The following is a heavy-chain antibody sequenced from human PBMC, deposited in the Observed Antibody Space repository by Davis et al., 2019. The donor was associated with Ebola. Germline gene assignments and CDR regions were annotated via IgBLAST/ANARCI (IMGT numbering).Heavy chain of an antibody. CDR1: GVSISRHY. V-gene: IGHV4-59*11. CDR3: AERGGSL. CDR2: VYYSGST. J-gene: IGHJ4*02. Sequence: PSETLSLTCTVSGVSISRHYWNWIRQPPGKGLEWIGSVYYSGSTNYSPSLKRRVTISVETSTNQFSLKLRSVTAADTAVYYCAERGGSLWGQGTLVTVSS. D-gene: IGHD3-16*01.